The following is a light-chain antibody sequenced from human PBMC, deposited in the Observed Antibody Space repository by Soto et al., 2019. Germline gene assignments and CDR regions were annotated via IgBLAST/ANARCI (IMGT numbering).Light chain of an antibody. V-gene: IGLV1-40*01. CDR1: SSNIGAGYD. Sequence: QTVLTQPPSVSGAPGQRVTISCTGSSSNIGAGYDVNWVQELPGTAPQLLLYGDSYQPEMVADRFSGYRSGASNSLAIPGLQAEDEADYYCQSYDSSLSRVFGTG. CDR3: QSYDSSLSRV. CDR2: GDS. J-gene: IGLJ1*01.